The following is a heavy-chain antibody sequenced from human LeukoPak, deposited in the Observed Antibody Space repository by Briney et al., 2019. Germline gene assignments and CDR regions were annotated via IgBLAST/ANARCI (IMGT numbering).Heavy chain of an antibody. J-gene: IGHJ4*02. CDR3: AKDQGFDYYDSSGYYLDY. D-gene: IGHD3-22*01. V-gene: IGHV3-21*01. Sequence: GGSLRLSCAASGFTFSSHNMNWVRQAPGKGLEWVSSISGRGNYIFYADSVKGRFTISRDSAKNSLSLQMNSLRVEDTAVYYCAKDQGFDYYDSSGYYLDYWGQGTLVTVSS. CDR1: GFTFSSHN. CDR2: ISGRGNYI.